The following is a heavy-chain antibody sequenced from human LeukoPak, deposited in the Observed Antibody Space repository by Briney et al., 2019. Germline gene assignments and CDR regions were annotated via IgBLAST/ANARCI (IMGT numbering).Heavy chain of an antibody. D-gene: IGHD4-23*01. Sequence: GESLKISCKGSGFTFTTYWIGWVRQMPGKGLEWMGIIYPGDSDTRYSPSFQGHVTISADKSISTAYLQWSSLKASDTAMYYCARQDDYGGNFLVYWGQGTLVTVSS. CDR1: GFTFTTYW. CDR2: IYPGDSDT. CDR3: ARQDDYGGNFLVY. V-gene: IGHV5-51*01. J-gene: IGHJ4*02.